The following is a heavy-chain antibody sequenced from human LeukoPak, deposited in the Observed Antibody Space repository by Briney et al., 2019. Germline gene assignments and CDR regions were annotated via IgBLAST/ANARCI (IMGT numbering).Heavy chain of an antibody. CDR3: ARAGYCSSTSCQWVPLV. V-gene: IGHV4-59*01. J-gene: IGHJ6*02. Sequence: SETLSLTCTVSGDSMKNYYWIWVRQSPGKGVEWVGYIYYSGRTYYNPSLKSRVTMSGDKTKKQFSLKLSSVTAADTAVYYCARAGYCSSTSCQWVPLVWGQGTTVTVSS. CDR2: IYYSGRT. D-gene: IGHD2-2*03. CDR1: GDSMKNYY.